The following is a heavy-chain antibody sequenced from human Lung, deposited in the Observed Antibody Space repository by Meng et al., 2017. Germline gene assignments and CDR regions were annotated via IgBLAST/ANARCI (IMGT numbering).Heavy chain of an antibody. CDR3: ARVDYYGSGSRRFDP. J-gene: IGHJ5*02. CDR2: IYYSGST. CDR1: GGSSRSSSYY. V-gene: IGHV4-39*07. Sequence: LPLAAPGPRLSTAPETLSLTGTVSGGSSRSSSYYWGWIRQPPGKGLEWIGSIYYSGSTYYNPSLKSRVTISVDTSKNQFSLKLSSVTAADTAVYYCARVDYYGSGSRRFDPWGQGTLVTVSS. D-gene: IGHD3-10*01.